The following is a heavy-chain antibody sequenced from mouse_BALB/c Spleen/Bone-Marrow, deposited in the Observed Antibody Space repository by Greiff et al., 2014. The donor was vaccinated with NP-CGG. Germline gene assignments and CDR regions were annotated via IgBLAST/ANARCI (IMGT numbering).Heavy chain of an antibody. V-gene: IGHV5-17*02. CDR2: ISSGNSTI. CDR3: ARSPYGYDGRDY. CDR1: GFTFSSFG. D-gene: IGHD2-2*01. J-gene: IGHJ4*01. Sequence: EVQVVESGGGLVQPGGSRKLSCAASGFTFSSFGMHWVRQAPEKGLEWVAYISSGNSTIYYADTVKGRFTISRDNPKNTLFLQMTSLRSEDTAMYYCARSPYGYDGRDYWGQGTSVTVSA.